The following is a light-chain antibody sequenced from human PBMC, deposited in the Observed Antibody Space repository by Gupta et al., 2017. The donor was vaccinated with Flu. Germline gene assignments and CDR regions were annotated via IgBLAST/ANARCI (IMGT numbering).Light chain of an antibody. J-gene: IGLJ1*01. CDR2: KDT. V-gene: IGLV3-25*03. Sequence: GQTARITCSGDALPNQYVYWFQQKPGQAPARLIYKDTERPSGIPERFSASGSATSVTLTISGVRAEDEADYYCQSADSTSTYYVFGAGTKVTVL. CDR1: ALPNQY. CDR3: QSADSTSTYYV.